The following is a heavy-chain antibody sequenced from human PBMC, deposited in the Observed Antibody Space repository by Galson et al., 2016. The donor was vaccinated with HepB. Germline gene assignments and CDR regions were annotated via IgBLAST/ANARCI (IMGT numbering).Heavy chain of an antibody. Sequence: SLRLSCAASGFTVTNHAMSWVRQAPGKGLEWVSTISGRGDNIYYADSVKGRFTISRDNSKNTLFLQMNSLRAEDTAVYYCAKGRNYYDNSGYFADWGQGTLVTVSS. V-gene: IGHV3-23*01. CDR1: GFTVTNHA. CDR2: ISGRGDNI. CDR3: AKGRNYYDNSGYFAD. J-gene: IGHJ4*02. D-gene: IGHD3-22*01.